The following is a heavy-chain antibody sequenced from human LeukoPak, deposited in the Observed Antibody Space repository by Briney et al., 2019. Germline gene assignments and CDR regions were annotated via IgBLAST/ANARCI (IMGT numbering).Heavy chain of an antibody. CDR1: GFTFSSYA. J-gene: IGHJ4*02. CDR2: ISGSGVST. V-gene: IGHV3-23*01. CDR3: AKSYYYGSGNYYPFDY. Sequence: GGSLRLSCAASGFTFSSYAMSWVRQAPRKGLEWVSTISGSGVSTYYADSVKGRFTISRDNSKNTLYLQMNSLRAEDTAIYYCAKSYYYGSGNYYPFDYWGQGTLVTVSS. D-gene: IGHD3-10*01.